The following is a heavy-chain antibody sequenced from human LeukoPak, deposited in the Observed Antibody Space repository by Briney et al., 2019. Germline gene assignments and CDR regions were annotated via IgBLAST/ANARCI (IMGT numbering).Heavy chain of an antibody. J-gene: IGHJ6*03. D-gene: IGHD3-3*01. CDR3: ARDFWSGFLPNGYYYYMDV. CDR1: GYTFTSYY. Sequence: GASVKVSCKASGYTFTSYYMHWVRQAPGQGLEWMGIINPSGGSTSYAQKFQGRVTMTRDMSTSTVYMELGSLRSEDTAVYYCARDFWSGFLPNGYYYYMDVWGKGTTVTVSS. CDR2: INPSGGST. V-gene: IGHV1-46*01.